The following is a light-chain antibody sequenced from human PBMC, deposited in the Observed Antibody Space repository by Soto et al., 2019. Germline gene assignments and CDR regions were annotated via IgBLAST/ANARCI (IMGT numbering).Light chain of an antibody. Sequence: DIQMTQSPSTLSASVGDRFTITCRASESINSWLAWYQHKPGKGPTLLIHATSNLQIGVPSRFSGSGSGTEFTLTISSLEPEDFGTYYCQQSYKMPSFGQGTRLEIK. J-gene: IGKJ5*01. CDR3: QQSYKMPS. CDR2: ATS. V-gene: IGKV1-39*01. CDR1: ESINSW.